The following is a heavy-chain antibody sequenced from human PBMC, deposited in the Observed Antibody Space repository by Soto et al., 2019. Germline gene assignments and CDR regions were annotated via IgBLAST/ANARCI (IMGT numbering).Heavy chain of an antibody. Sequence: ASVKVSCKASGYTFTSYAMHWVRQAPGQRLEWMGWINAGNGNTKYSQKFQGRVTITRDTSASTAYMELSSLRSEDTAVYYCARDPDLITGTTRFRAFAIWGQGTMVTVSS. D-gene: IGHD1-7*01. CDR3: ARDPDLITGTTRFRAFAI. J-gene: IGHJ3*02. V-gene: IGHV1-3*01. CDR1: GYTFTSYA. CDR2: INAGNGNT.